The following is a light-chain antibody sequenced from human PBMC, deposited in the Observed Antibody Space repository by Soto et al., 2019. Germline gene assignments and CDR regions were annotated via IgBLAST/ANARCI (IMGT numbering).Light chain of an antibody. V-gene: IGKV3-15*01. CDR3: QQYNNWPLN. J-gene: IGKJ4*01. CDR2: GAS. CDR1: QSVSSN. Sequence: EIVLTQSPATLSLSPWERATLSCRASQSVSSNLAWYQQKPGQTPRLLIYGASTRATGIPARFSGSGSGTEFTLTISSLQSEDFAVYYCQQYNNWPLNFGGGTKVDIK.